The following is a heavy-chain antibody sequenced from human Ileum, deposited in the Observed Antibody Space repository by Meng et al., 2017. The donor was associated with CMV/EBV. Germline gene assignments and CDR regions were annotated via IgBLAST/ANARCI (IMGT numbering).Heavy chain of an antibody. Sequence: GGSLRLSCATSGFTFSDHYMDWFRQAPGKGLEWVARSRVKVNSYPTEHAASGKGRFTISRDDLENSLYLQMNSLKTEDTAVYYCARDSRKGAGFDYWGQGTLVTVSS. CDR2: SRVKVNSYPT. J-gene: IGHJ4*02. V-gene: IGHV3-72*01. CDR3: ARDSRKGAGFDY. CDR1: GFTFSDHY.